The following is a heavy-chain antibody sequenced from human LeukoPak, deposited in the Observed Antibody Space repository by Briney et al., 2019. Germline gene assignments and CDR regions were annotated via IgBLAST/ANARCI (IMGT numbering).Heavy chain of an antibody. J-gene: IGHJ5*02. V-gene: IGHV3-7*03. CDR1: GFPLSSYW. CDR2: INKDGSAK. CDR3: ARDLLTMDGYSSSWGNWFDP. Sequence: GGSLRLSCAATGFPLSSYWMTWVRQAPGKGLEWVANINKDGSAKYYVDSVKGRFTISRDNAKNSLYLQMNSLRAEDTALYYCARDLLTMDGYSSSWGNWFDPWGQGTLVTVSS. D-gene: IGHD6-13*01.